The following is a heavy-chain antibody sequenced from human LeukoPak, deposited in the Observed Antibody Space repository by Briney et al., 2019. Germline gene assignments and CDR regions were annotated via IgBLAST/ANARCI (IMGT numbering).Heavy chain of an antibody. Sequence: GGSLTLSCAASGVTFSSHWMHWDRQAPGKGLVWVSRINSDGSGTIYADSVKGRFTISRDNAKNSLYLQMNSLRAEDTGVYYCVKGHASTCEYFDSWGQGTLVTVSS. D-gene: IGHD2-15*01. CDR3: VKGHASTCEYFDS. CDR1: GVTFSSHW. CDR2: INSDGSGT. J-gene: IGHJ4*02. V-gene: IGHV3-74*01.